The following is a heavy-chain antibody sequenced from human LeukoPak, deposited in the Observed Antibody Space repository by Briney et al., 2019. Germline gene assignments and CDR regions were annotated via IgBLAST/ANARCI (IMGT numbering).Heavy chain of an antibody. CDR3: ARDRSIAAP. J-gene: IGHJ4*02. Sequence: PGGSLRLSCAASGFTLSSYWMSWVRQAPGKGLEWVANIKQDGSEKYYVDSVKGRFTISRDNAKNSLYLQMNSLRAEDTAVYYCARDRSIAAPWGQGTLVTVSS. V-gene: IGHV3-7*01. CDR2: IKQDGSEK. D-gene: IGHD6-6*01. CDR1: GFTLSSYW.